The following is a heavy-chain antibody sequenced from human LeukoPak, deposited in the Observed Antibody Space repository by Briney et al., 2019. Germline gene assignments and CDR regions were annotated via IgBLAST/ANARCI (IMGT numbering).Heavy chain of an antibody. CDR2: IIPILSIT. CDR1: GGTFSSYA. Sequence: SVKVSCKASGGTFSSYAITWVRQAPGQGLEWMGRIIPILSITNYAQKFRGRVTITADKSTSTAYMELSSLRSEDTALYYCARGKVGFGELFMDYWGQGTLVTVSS. J-gene: IGHJ4*02. V-gene: IGHV1-69*04. D-gene: IGHD3-10*01. CDR3: ARGKVGFGELFMDY.